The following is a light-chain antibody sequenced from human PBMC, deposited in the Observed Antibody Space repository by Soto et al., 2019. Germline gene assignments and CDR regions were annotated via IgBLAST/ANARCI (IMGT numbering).Light chain of an antibody. V-gene: IGKV1-33*01. Sequence: DIQMTQSPSSLSASVGDRVTITCQASQDITSYLNWYQHKPGRAPKLLIYDVSILEEGVPPRFSGSGSGPDFTLTISSLQPEDVATYYCQHCDYLPIFGPGTTVDFK. J-gene: IGKJ3*01. CDR1: QDITSY. CDR3: QHCDYLPI. CDR2: DVS.